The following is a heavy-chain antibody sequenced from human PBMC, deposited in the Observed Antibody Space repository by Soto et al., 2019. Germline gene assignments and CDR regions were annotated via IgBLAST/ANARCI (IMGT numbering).Heavy chain of an antibody. CDR2: IYSRGNT. J-gene: IGHJ3*02. V-gene: IGHV4-59*01. CDR3: ARGRPGYGYNSGHSDFDI. CDR1: GGSISSDY. Sequence: SETLSLTCTVSGGSISSDYCSWIRQSPGKGLQWISYIYSRGNTNYSHSLKRRVTISVDTSKAQFSLFLSSVTAADTAVYYCARGRPGYGYNSGHSDFDIWGQGTMVTVSS. D-gene: IGHD5-18*01.